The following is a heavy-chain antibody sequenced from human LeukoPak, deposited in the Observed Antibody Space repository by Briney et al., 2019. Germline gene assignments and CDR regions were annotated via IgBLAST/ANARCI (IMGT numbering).Heavy chain of an antibody. CDR1: GFTFSSYG. CDR3: AKGRIDSSGYYYYYYYYMDV. D-gene: IGHD3-22*01. CDR2: ISGSGGST. J-gene: IGHJ6*03. V-gene: IGHV3-23*01. Sequence: GGSLRLSCATSGFTFSSYGMSWVRQAPGKGLEWVSAISGSGGSTYYADSVKGRFTISRDNSKNTLYLQMNSLRAEDTAVYYCAKGRIDSSGYYYYYYYYMDVWGKGTTVTISS.